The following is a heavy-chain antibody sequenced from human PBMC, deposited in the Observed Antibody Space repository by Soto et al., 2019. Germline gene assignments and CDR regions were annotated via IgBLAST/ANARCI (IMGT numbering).Heavy chain of an antibody. D-gene: IGHD5-18*01. CDR1: GFTFSSYG. Sequence: QVQLVESGGGVVQPGRSLRLSCAASGFTFSSYGMHWVRQAPGKGLEWVAVISYDGSNKYYADSVKGRFTISRDNSKNTLYLQMNSLRAEDTAVYYCAKERGYSYGYNYYGMDVWGQGTTVTVSS. J-gene: IGHJ6*02. V-gene: IGHV3-30*18. CDR3: AKERGYSYGYNYYGMDV. CDR2: ISYDGSNK.